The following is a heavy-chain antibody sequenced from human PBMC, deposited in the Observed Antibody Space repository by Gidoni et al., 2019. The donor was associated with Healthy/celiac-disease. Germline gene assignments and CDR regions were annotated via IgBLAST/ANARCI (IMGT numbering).Heavy chain of an antibody. V-gene: IGHV4-59*08. D-gene: IGHD3-16*01. Sequence: QVQLQESGPGLVKPSETLSLTCPVSGGSISSYYWSWIRQPPGKGLEWIGYIYYSGSTNYNPSLKSRVTISVDTSKNQFSLKLSSVTAADTAVYYCARHGGGDGYEYGMDVWGQGTTVTVSS. CDR1: GGSISSYY. J-gene: IGHJ6*02. CDR2: IYYSGST. CDR3: ARHGGGDGYEYGMDV.